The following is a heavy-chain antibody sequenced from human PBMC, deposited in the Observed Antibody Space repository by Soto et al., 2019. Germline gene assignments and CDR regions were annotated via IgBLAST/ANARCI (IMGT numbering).Heavy chain of an antibody. CDR2: IYSGGST. CDR3: ARDLAVPAAMSYYYYGMDV. CDR1: GFTVSSHY. D-gene: IGHD2-2*01. J-gene: IGHJ6*02. V-gene: IGHV3-66*01. Sequence: EVQLVESGGGLVQPGGSLRLSCAASGFTVSSHYMSWVRQAPGKGLEWVSVIYSGGSTYYADSVKGSFTISRDNSKNTLYLHRNSLRAEDTAVYYCARDLAVPAAMSYYYYGMDVWGQGTTVTVSS.